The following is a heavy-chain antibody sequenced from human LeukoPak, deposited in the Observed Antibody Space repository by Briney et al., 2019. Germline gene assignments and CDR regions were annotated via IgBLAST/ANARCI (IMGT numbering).Heavy chain of an antibody. CDR3: ARDLPSPGISVADDY. CDR2: INANSGGT. D-gene: IGHD6-19*01. J-gene: IGHJ4*02. V-gene: IGHV1-2*02. Sequence: ASVKVSCKTSGYTFTGYYMHWVRQAPGQGLEWMGWINANSGGTNYAQKFQGRVTMTRDTSITTAYMELSSLRSDDTAVYYCARDLPSPGISVADDYWGQGSLVTVSS. CDR1: GYTFTGYY.